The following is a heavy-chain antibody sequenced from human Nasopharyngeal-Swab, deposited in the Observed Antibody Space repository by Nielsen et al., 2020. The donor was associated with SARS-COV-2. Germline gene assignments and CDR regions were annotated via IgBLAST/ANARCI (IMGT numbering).Heavy chain of an antibody. V-gene: IGHV1-8*01. CDR1: GYTFTSYD. J-gene: IGHJ6*03. D-gene: IGHD5-12*01. CDR2: MNPNSGNT. Sequence: ASVKVSCKASGYTFTSYDINWVRQATGQGLEWMGWMNPNSGNTGYAQKFQGRVTMTSNTSISTAYMELSSLRSEDTAVYYCARGFIVATIFHYYYYMDVWGKWTTVTVSS. CDR3: ARGFIVATIFHYYYYMDV.